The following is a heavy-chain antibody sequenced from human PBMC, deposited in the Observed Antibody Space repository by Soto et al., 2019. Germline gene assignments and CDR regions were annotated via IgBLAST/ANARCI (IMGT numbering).Heavy chain of an antibody. Sequence: GGSLRLSCAASGFTFSSYLMSWVRQSPGKGLEWVANIKQDGSEKYYVDSVKGRFTISRDNAKNSLYLQMNSLRAEDTAVYYCASDSGYKRAWSYYFDYWGQGTLVTVSS. J-gene: IGHJ4*02. CDR1: GFTFSSYL. D-gene: IGHD3-22*01. CDR2: IKQDGSEK. V-gene: IGHV3-7*03. CDR3: ASDSGYKRAWSYYFDY.